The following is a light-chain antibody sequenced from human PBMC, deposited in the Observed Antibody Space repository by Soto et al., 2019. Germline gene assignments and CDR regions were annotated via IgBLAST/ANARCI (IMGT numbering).Light chain of an antibody. V-gene: IGKV4-1*01. Sequence: DIVMTQSPDSLAVSLGERATINSKSSQSVFYSSNNKNYLAWYQQKPGQPPKLLIYWASTRESGVPDRFSGSGSGTNFTLTISSLQAEDVAVYYCQQYYSTPLTFGQGTKLEIK. J-gene: IGKJ1*01. CDR1: QSVFYSSNNKNY. CDR2: WAS. CDR3: QQYYSTPLT.